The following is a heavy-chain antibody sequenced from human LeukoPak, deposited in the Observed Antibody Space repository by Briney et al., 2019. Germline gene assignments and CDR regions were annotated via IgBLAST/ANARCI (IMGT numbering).Heavy chain of an antibody. Sequence: SVKVSCKASGGTFSSYAISWVRQAPGQGLEWMGGIIPIFGTANYAQKFQGRVTITADESTSTAYMELSSLRSEDTAVYYCARGEVVPAAIPFDYWRQGTLVTVSS. CDR2: IIPIFGTA. V-gene: IGHV1-69*13. D-gene: IGHD2-2*01. J-gene: IGHJ4*02. CDR3: ARGEVVPAAIPFDY. CDR1: GGTFSSYA.